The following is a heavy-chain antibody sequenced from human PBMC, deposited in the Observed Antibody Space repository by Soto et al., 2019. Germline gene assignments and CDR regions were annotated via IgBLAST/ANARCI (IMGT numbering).Heavy chain of an antibody. CDR2: IGTSGDT. V-gene: IGHV3-13*01. CDR3: ARGSYGDYGMDV. D-gene: IGHD4-17*01. CDR1: GFTFKSYD. J-gene: IGHJ6*02. Sequence: WWALRLSCAASGFTFKSYDMHGVRQATGKGLEWVSAIGTSGDTYYPGSVKGRFTISRENAKNSLYLQMNSLRAGDTAVYYCARGSYGDYGMDVWGQGTTVTVSS.